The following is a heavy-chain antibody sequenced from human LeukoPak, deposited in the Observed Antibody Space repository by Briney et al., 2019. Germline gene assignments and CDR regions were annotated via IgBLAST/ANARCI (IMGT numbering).Heavy chain of an antibody. CDR1: GFSFSSYT. J-gene: IGHJ4*02. D-gene: IGHD4-17*01. V-gene: IGHV3-21*01. Sequence: GGSLRLSCAASGFSFSSYTMNWVRQAPGKGLQWVSSISSSSSFIFYADSVKGRFTISRDNAKNTLYLQMNSLRAEDTALYYCARSGTTRGHLDYWGQGTLVTASS. CDR2: ISSSSSFI. CDR3: ARSGTTRGHLDY.